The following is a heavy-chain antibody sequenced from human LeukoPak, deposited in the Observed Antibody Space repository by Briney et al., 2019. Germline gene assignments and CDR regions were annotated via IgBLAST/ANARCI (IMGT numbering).Heavy chain of an antibody. CDR3: AAHDTSGYYSGY. V-gene: IGHV4-59*08. D-gene: IGHD3-22*01. Sequence: PSETLSLTCTISGGSITSYYWSLVRQPPGKGLEWIGYVYYSGSTSYNPSLKSRVTISLDTSKKQFSLNLSSVTAADTAVYYCAAHDTSGYYSGYWGQGTLVTVSS. J-gene: IGHJ4*02. CDR1: GGSITSYY. CDR2: VYYSGST.